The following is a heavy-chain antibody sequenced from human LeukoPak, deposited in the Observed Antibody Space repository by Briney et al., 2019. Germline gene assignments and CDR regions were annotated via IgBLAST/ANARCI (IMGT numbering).Heavy chain of an antibody. CDR2: IYYSGST. CDR1: GGSISSGGYS. CDR3: ARGSDSSALNWFDP. J-gene: IGHJ5*02. Sequence: PSETLSLTCAVSGGSISSGGYSWSWIRQPPGKGLEWIGYIYYSGSTYYNPSLKSRVTISVDTSKNQFSLKLSSVTAADTAVYYCARGSDSSALNWFDPWGQGTLVTVS. D-gene: IGHD3-22*01. V-gene: IGHV4-30-4*07.